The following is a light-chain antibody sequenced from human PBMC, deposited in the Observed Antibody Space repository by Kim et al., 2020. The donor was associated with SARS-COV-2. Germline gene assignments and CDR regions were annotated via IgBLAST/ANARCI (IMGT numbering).Light chain of an antibody. CDR2: GKN. Sequence: ALGQTGRITCQGDSLRTYYASWYQQKPGQAPRLVIYGKNNRPSGIPDRFSGSSSGNTASLTVTGAQAVDEADYYCNSRDKSGDHVVFGGGTKVTVL. V-gene: IGLV3-19*01. J-gene: IGLJ2*01. CDR3: NSRDKSGDHVV. CDR1: SLRTYY.